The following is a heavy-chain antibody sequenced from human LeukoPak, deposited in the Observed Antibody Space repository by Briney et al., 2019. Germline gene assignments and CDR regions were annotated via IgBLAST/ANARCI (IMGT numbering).Heavy chain of an antibody. CDR1: GGSISGYY. CDR3: ARQSDSSGYYYLGAFDF. Sequence: SETLSLTCTVSGGSISGYYWRWMRQPAGKGLEGIGRIYTSGNTNYNPSLKSRLTMSVDTSKNQFSLKLSSVTAADTAVYYCARQSDSSGYYYLGAFDFWGQGTMVTVSS. J-gene: IGHJ3*01. D-gene: IGHD3-22*01. CDR2: IYTSGNT. V-gene: IGHV4-4*07.